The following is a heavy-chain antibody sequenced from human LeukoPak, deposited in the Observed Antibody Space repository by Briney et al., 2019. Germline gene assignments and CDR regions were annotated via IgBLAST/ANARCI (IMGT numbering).Heavy chain of an antibody. Sequence: PSETLSLTCTVSGGSISSYYWSWIRQPAGKGLECIGRVYSSGSTNYNPSLKSRVTMLLDTSKNHISLKLTSVTAADTAIYFCARASETAMVTLWGQGTLVTVSS. D-gene: IGHD5-18*01. CDR1: GGSISSYY. CDR2: VYSSGST. CDR3: ARASETAMVTL. J-gene: IGHJ4*02. V-gene: IGHV4-4*07.